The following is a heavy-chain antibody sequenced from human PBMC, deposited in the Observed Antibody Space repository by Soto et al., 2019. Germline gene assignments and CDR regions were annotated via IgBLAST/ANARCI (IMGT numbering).Heavy chain of an antibody. Sequence: SETLSLTCTVSGGSISSGDYYWSWIRHPPGKGLEWIGYIYYSGSTYYNPSLKSRVTISVDTSKNQFSLKLSSVTAADTAVYYCARGARYYGSGTYNWFDPWGPGTMVTV. V-gene: IGHV4-30-4*01. CDR1: GGSISSGDYY. D-gene: IGHD3-10*01. CDR3: ARGARYYGSGTYNWFDP. J-gene: IGHJ5*02. CDR2: IYYSGST.